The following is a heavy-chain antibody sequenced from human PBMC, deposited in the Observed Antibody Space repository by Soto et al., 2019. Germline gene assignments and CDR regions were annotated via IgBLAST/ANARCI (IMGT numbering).Heavy chain of an antibody. CDR2: ISYDGSNK. CDR1: GFTFSSYA. J-gene: IGHJ4*02. V-gene: IGHV3-30-3*01. D-gene: IGHD6-19*01. CDR3: ASGRPHPVYSSGWYPYDYRGYYFDY. Sequence: QVQLVASGGGVVQHGRSLRLSCSASGFTFSSYAMHWVRQAPGKGLEWVAVISYDGSNKYYSDSVKGRFTISRYNSKNTLKLHMNSMSAEDTAVYYCASGRPHPVYSSGWYPYDYRGYYFDYWGQVTMVTV.